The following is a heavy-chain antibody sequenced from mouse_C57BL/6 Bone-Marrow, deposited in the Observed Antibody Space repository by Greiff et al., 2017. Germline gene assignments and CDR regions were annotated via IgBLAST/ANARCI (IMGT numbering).Heavy chain of an antibody. CDR1: GFTFSSYA. V-gene: IGHV5-4*01. CDR2: ISDGGSYT. J-gene: IGHJ3*01. Sequence: EVQLVESGGGLVKPGGSLKLSCAASGFTFSSYAMSWVRQTPEKRLEWVATISDGGSYTYYPDNVKGRFTISRDNAKNNLYLQMSHLKSEDTAMYYCARYRGGFAYWGQGTLVTVSA. CDR3: ARYRGGFAY.